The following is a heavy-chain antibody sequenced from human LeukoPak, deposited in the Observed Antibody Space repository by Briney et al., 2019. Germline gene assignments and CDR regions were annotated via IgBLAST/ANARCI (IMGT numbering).Heavy chain of an antibody. CDR3: ARVFRDGYNRGGFYFDY. CDR1: GYSFTNSW. D-gene: IGHD5-24*01. J-gene: IGHJ4*02. V-gene: IGHV5-10-1*01. CDR2: IDTSDSYS. Sequence: GGSLRLSCKGSGYSFTNSWITWVCQMPGKGLEWVGTIDTSDSYSNYSPSSQGHVTISADKAITTAYLQWSSLKASDTATYYCARVFRDGYNRGGFYFDYWGQGTLVTVSS.